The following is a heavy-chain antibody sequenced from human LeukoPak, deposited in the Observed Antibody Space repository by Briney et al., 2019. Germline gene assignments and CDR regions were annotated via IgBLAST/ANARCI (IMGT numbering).Heavy chain of an antibody. CDR3: AKSGSSGYYAPLWY. D-gene: IGHD3-22*01. J-gene: IGHJ4*02. V-gene: IGHV3-33*06. CDR2: IWYDGSNK. CDR1: GFTFSGYG. Sequence: GGSLRLSCAASGFTFSGYGMHWVRQAPGKGLEWVAVIWYDGSNKYYADSVKGRFTISRDNSKNTLYLQMNSLRAEDTAVYYCAKSGSSGYYAPLWYWGQGTLVTVSS.